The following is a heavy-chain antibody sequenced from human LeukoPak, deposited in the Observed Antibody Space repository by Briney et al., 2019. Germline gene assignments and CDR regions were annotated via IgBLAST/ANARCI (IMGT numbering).Heavy chain of an antibody. J-gene: IGHJ6*03. CDR1: GFTFSSYA. V-gene: IGHV3-48*04. D-gene: IGHD2-2*01. Sequence: PGGSLRLSCAASGFTFSSYAMNWVRQAPGKGLEWVSYIGSSGTMFYADSVRGRFTISRDNAKNSLYLQMDSLRAEDTAEYYCARRRWYQLLSNSFYYYMDVWGKGTTVTVSS. CDR3: ARRRWYQLLSNSFYYYMDV. CDR2: IGSSGTM.